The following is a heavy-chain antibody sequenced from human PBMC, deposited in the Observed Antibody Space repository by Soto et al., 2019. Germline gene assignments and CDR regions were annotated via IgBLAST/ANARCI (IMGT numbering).Heavy chain of an antibody. Sequence: QVQLVESGGGVVQPGRSLRLSCAASGFTFSSYGMHWVRQAPGKGLEWVAVISYDGSNKYYADSVKGRFTISRDNSKNTLYLQMNSLRAEDTAVYYCAKDRADFWSGYWSGTIEGGGDFDYWGQGTLVTVSS. J-gene: IGHJ4*02. V-gene: IGHV3-30*18. CDR1: GFTFSSYG. CDR3: AKDRADFWSGYWSGTIEGGGDFDY. D-gene: IGHD3-3*01. CDR2: ISYDGSNK.